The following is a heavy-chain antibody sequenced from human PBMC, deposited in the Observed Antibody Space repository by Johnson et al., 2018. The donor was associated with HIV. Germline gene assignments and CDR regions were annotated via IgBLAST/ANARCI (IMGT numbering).Heavy chain of an antibody. J-gene: IGHJ3*02. D-gene: IGHD6-13*01. CDR1: GFTLDDYG. Sequence: VQLVESGGGVVRPGGSLRLSCAASGFTLDDYGMSWVRQVPGKGLEWVSGINWNGGSTGYADSVTGRFTLSSDNAKNSLYLQMNSLRAEDTALYYCARGPGYSSSWYVNTDAFDMWGQGTMVTVSS. CDR2: INWNGGST. CDR3: ARGPGYSSSWYVNTDAFDM. V-gene: IGHV3-20*04.